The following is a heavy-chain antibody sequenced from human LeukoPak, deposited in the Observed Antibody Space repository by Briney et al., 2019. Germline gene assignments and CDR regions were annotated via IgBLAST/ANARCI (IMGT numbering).Heavy chain of an antibody. J-gene: IGHJ4*02. D-gene: IGHD6-19*01. Sequence: GASVKVSCTASGYTFTGYYMHWVRQAPGQGLEWMGRINPNSGGTNYAQKFQGRVTMTRDTSISTAYMELSRLRSDDTAVYYCATDFTVAVAQNYWGQGTLVTVSS. CDR2: INPNSGGT. CDR3: ATDFTVAVAQNY. V-gene: IGHV1-2*06. CDR1: GYTFTGYY.